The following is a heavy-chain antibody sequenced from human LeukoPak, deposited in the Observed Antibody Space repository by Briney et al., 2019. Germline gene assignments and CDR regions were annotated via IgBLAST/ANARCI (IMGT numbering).Heavy chain of an antibody. V-gene: IGHV3-21*04. CDR1: AFSLNTYN. J-gene: IGHJ4*02. CDR2: ISYTGAYI. CDR3: VRDRGSYRPIDY. Sequence: PGGSLRLSCAASAFSLNTYNMNWVRQAPGKGLEWVSSISYTGAYIYYADSVRGRFTISRDNPQNSVFLQMNGLRAEDTAVYYCVRDRGSYRPIDYWGQGTLVTVSS. D-gene: IGHD1-26*01.